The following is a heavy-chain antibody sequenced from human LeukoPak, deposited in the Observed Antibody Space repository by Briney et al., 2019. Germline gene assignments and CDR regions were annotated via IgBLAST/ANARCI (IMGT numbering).Heavy chain of an antibody. Sequence: PSETLSLTCAVSGGSISSGGYSWSWIRQPPGKGLEWIGYIYHSGSTYYNPSLKSRVTISVDRSKNQFSLKLSSVTAADTAVYYCARAGIAGSGSYGLFDYWGQGTQVTVSS. D-gene: IGHD3-10*01. CDR3: ARAGIAGSGSYGLFDY. J-gene: IGHJ4*02. CDR1: GGSISSGGYS. CDR2: IYHSGST. V-gene: IGHV4-30-2*01.